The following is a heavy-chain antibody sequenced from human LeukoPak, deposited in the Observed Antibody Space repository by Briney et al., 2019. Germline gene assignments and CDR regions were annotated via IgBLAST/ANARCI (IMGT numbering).Heavy chain of an antibody. Sequence: EASVKVSCKASGYTFTSYYMHWVRQAPGQGLEWMGIINPSGGSTSYAQKFQGRVTMTRDMSTSTVYMELSSLRSEDTAVYYCAREAVSGSYSVRAFDIWGQGTMVTVSS. CDR2: INPSGGST. CDR3: AREAVSGSYSVRAFDI. CDR1: GYTFTSYY. V-gene: IGHV1-46*01. J-gene: IGHJ3*02. D-gene: IGHD1-26*01.